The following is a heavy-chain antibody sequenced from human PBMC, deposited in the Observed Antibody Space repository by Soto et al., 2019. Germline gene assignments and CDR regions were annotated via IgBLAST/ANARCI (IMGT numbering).Heavy chain of an antibody. CDR1: GYTLTELS. CDR2: FAPEEGET. D-gene: IGHD2-15*01. Sequence: QVPLVQSGAEVKKPGASVKVSCKVSGYTLTELSMHWVRQAPGKGLEWMGGFAPEEGETIYAQKFRDRVTMTEDTSTDTAYMELSSLRSEDTAVYYCATLGELLRDIWFDPWGQGTLVTVSS. J-gene: IGHJ5*02. CDR3: ATLGELLRDIWFDP. V-gene: IGHV1-24*01.